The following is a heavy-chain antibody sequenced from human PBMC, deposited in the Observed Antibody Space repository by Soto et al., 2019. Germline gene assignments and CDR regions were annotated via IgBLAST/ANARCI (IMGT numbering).Heavy chain of an antibody. Sequence: QVQLQESGPGLVKPSQTLSLTCTVSGDSISDVDYYWSWVRQPPREGLEWIGAFYDSGTSYYSPSLKSRMTISVDSSKNQFSLTLTSVTAADTAVYSCARGTRSYFDTTGPSYGMDVWGQGTTGTVSS. CDR1: GDSISDVDYY. CDR2: FYDSGTS. CDR3: ARGTRSYFDTTGPSYGMDV. J-gene: IGHJ6*02. D-gene: IGHD3-22*01. V-gene: IGHV4-30-4*01.